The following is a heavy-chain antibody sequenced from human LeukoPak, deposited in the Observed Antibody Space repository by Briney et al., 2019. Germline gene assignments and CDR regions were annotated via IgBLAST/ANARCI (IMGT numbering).Heavy chain of an antibody. CDR2: INPNSGGT. Sequence: GASVKVSCKASGYTFTGYYMHWVRQAPGQGPEWMGWINPNSGGTNYAQKFQGRVTMTRDTSISTAYMELSRLRSDDTAVYYCARDSSRSHYYDSSGYYFNNWFDPWGQGTLVTVSS. D-gene: IGHD3-22*01. CDR3: ARDSSRSHYYDSSGYYFNNWFDP. CDR1: GYTFTGYY. V-gene: IGHV1-2*02. J-gene: IGHJ5*02.